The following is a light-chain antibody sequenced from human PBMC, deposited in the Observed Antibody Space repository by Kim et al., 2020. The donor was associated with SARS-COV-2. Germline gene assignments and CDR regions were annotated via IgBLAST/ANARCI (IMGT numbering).Light chain of an antibody. J-gene: IGKJ2*01. CDR3: QHYSRFPYT. V-gene: IGKV1-5*03. CDR2: LAS. CDR1: QTISTW. Sequence: DIQMTQSPSTLSASVGDRVTITCRASQTISTWLAWYQQKPGKAPNLLIYLASTLESGVPSRFIGSGSGTELTLTIDSLQPDDFATYYCQHYSRFPYTFGQGTKLEI.